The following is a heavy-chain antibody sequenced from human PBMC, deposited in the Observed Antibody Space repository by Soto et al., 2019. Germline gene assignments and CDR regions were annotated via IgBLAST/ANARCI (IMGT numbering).Heavy chain of an antibody. J-gene: IGHJ4*02. CDR3: ASRPYSSGWYRKLYYFDY. V-gene: IGHV4-39*01. D-gene: IGHD6-19*01. Sequence: SETLSLTCTVSGGSISSSSYYWGWIRQPPGKGLEWIGSIYYSGSTYYNPSLKSRVTISVDTSKNQFSLKLSSVTAADTAVYYCASRPYSSGWYRKLYYFDYWGQGTLVTVSS. CDR1: GGSISSSSYY. CDR2: IYYSGST.